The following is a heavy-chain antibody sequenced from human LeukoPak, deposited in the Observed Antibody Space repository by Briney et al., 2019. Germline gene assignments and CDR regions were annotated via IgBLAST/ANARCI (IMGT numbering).Heavy chain of an antibody. D-gene: IGHD5-12*01. Sequence: ASVKVSCKVSGYTLTELSMHWVRQAPGKGLEWMGAFDPEDGETIYAQKFQGRATMTEDTSTDTAYMELSSLRSGDTAVYYCATDQGVATTTTNYYYYGMDVWGKGTTVTVSS. V-gene: IGHV1-24*01. J-gene: IGHJ6*04. CDR3: ATDQGVATTTTNYYYYGMDV. CDR1: GYTLTELS. CDR2: FDPEDGET.